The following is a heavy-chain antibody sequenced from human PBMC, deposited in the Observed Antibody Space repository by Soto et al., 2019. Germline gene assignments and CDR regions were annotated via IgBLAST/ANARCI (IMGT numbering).Heavy chain of an antibody. Sequence: TSETLSLTCAVYGGSFSGYYWSWIRQPPGKGLEWIGEINHSGSTNYNPSLKSRVTISVDTSKNQFSLKLSSVTAADTAVYYCARFLYKVPYYFDYWGQGTLVTVSS. V-gene: IGHV4-34*01. D-gene: IGHD1-20*01. CDR2: INHSGST. J-gene: IGHJ4*02. CDR1: GGSFSGYY. CDR3: ARFLYKVPYYFDY.